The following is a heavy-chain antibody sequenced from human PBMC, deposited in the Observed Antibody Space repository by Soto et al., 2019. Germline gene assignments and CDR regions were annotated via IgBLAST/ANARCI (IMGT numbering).Heavy chain of an antibody. CDR1: GGSFSGYY. CDR2: INHSGST. Sequence: QVQLQQWGAGLLKPSETLSLTCAVYGGSFSGYYWRWIRQPPGKGLEWIGEINHSGSTNYNPSLKSRVTTSVDTSKNQCSLKLSSVTAADTAVYYCAAHIAAEGTNWFDPWGQGALVTVSS. V-gene: IGHV4-34*01. J-gene: IGHJ5*02. CDR3: AAHIAAEGTNWFDP. D-gene: IGHD6-13*01.